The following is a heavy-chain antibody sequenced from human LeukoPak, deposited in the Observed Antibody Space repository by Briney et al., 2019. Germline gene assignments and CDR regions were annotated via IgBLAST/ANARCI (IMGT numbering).Heavy chain of an antibody. CDR1: GLTVSKNY. Sequence: SGGSLRLSCAASGLTVSKNYMSWVRQVPGRGLEWICGINWNSGVTGYADSVKGRFNISRDNAKNSLFLQMNSLRDEDTAFYYCARGDGPTVTADYFQNWARAPWSPS. J-gene: IGHJ1*01. CDR3: ARGDGPTVTADYFQN. CDR2: INWNSGVT. D-gene: IGHD4-17*01. V-gene: IGHV3-20*04.